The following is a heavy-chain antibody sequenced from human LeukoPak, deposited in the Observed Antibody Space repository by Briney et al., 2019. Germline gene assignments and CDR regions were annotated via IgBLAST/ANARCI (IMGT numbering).Heavy chain of an antibody. CDR3: ARGGNWFDP. J-gene: IGHJ5*02. CDR2: IYYSGST. Sequence: SETLSLTCSVSGGSISSYYWSCIRQPPGKGLEWIGYIYYSGSTNYNPSLKSRVTISVDPSKNQFSLKLSSVTAADTAVYYCARGGNWFDPWGQGTLVTVSS. V-gene: IGHV4-59*08. CDR1: GGSISSYY.